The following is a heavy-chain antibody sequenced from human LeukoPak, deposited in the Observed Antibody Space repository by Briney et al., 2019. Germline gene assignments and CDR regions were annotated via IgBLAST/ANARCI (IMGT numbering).Heavy chain of an antibody. CDR1: GYTFTGYY. CDR2: INPNSGGT. J-gene: IGHJ5*02. CDR3: ARGTYYYDGSGNLDWFDP. Sequence: GASVKVSCKAAGYTFTGYYMHWVRQAPGQGLEWMGRINPNSGGTNYAQKFQGRVTMTRDTSISTAYMELSRLRSDDTAVYYCARGTYYYDGSGNLDWFDPWGQGTLVTVSS. V-gene: IGHV1-2*06. D-gene: IGHD3-22*01.